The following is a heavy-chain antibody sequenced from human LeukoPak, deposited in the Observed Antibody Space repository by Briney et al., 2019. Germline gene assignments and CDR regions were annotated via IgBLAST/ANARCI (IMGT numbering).Heavy chain of an antibody. J-gene: IGHJ4*02. Sequence: SETLSLTCTVSSGSISSFYWSWIRQPAGKGLEWIGRIYTSGGTNYNPSLKSRVSMSVDTSKSQLSLKLSSVTAADTAVYYCASSDYYQYYFDYWGQGTLVTVSS. CDR3: ASSDYYQYYFDY. CDR2: IYTSGGT. D-gene: IGHD3-22*01. V-gene: IGHV4-4*07. CDR1: SGSISSFY.